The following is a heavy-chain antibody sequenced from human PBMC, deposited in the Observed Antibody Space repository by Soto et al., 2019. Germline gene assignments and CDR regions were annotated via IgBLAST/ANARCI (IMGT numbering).Heavy chain of an antibody. CDR2: ISAYNGNT. J-gene: IGHJ3*02. CDR3: ARDLAVDTAMVSRWLVHDAFDI. Sequence: ASVKVSCKASGYTFTSYGISWVRQAPGQGLEWMGWISAYNGNTNYAQKLQGRVTMTTDTSTSTAYMELRSLRSDDTAVYYCARDLAVDTAMVSRWLVHDAFDIWGQGTMVTVSS. CDR1: GYTFTSYG. V-gene: IGHV1-18*01. D-gene: IGHD5-18*01.